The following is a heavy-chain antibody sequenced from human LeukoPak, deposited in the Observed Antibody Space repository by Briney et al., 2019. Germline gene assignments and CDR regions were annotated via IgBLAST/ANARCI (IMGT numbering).Heavy chain of an antibody. J-gene: IGHJ6*02. CDR3: ARGRVATMAYYYYGMDV. Sequence: SETLSLTCAVYGGSFSGYYWSWIRQPPGKGLEWIGEINHSGSTNYNPSLKSRVTISVDTSKNQFSLKLSSVTAAVTAVYYCARGRVATMAYYYYGMDVWGQGTTVTVSS. CDR1: GGSFSGYY. CDR2: INHSGST. D-gene: IGHD5-12*01. V-gene: IGHV4-34*01.